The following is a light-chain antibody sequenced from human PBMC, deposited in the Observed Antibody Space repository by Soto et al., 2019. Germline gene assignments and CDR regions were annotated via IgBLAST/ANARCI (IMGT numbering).Light chain of an antibody. CDR2: RIF. V-gene: IGKV3-15*01. CDR3: QQYNNWPPWT. CDR1: QSVSGY. Sequence: EIVMTQSPGTVSVFPGETVTLSCRASQSVSGYLDWFHQKPGQAPRLVLLRIFTRAIGVPARFSGSGSGTEFTLTISGLQSEDFAVYYCQQYNNWPPWTFGQGTRLEIK. J-gene: IGKJ5*01.